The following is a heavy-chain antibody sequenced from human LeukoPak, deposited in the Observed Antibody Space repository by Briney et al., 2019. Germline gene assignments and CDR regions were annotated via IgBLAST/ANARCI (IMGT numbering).Heavy chain of an antibody. V-gene: IGHV1-69*13. Sequence: GASVKVSCKASGGTFSSYAISWVRQAPGQGPEWMGGIIPIFGTANYAQKFQGRVTITADESTSTAYMELSSLRSEDTAVYYCARGYCSSTSCSGGGMDVWGQGTTVTVSS. CDR2: IIPIFGTA. CDR3: ARGYCSSTSCSGGGMDV. CDR1: GGTFSSYA. J-gene: IGHJ6*02. D-gene: IGHD2-2*01.